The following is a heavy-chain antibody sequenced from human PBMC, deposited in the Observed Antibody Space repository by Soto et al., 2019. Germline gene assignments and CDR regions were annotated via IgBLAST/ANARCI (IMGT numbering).Heavy chain of an antibody. CDR3: ARVDGYTYPNDY. D-gene: IGHD5-12*01. J-gene: IGHJ4*02. Sequence: SLRLSCAASGFPFSYYGMSWVRQAPGKGLEWVSSITSRSDYIYYADSLKGRFTISRDNAKNSLYLQMNSLRAEDTAVYFCARVDGYTYPNDYWGQGTLVTVSS. CDR1: GFPFSYYG. V-gene: IGHV3-21*01. CDR2: ITSRSDYI.